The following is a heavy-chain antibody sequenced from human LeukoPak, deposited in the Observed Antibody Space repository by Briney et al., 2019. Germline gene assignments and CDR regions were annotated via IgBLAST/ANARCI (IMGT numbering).Heavy chain of an antibody. CDR3: AKQLGYCSDGICYFPY. Sequence: GGSLRLSCAASGFTFSSSAMSWVRQAPGKGLEWVSAISNNGGYTYYADSVQGRFTISRDNSKSTLCLQMNSLRAEDTAVYYCAKQLGYCSDGICYFPYWGQGTLVTVSS. V-gene: IGHV3-23*01. CDR1: GFTFSSSA. CDR2: ISNNGGYT. J-gene: IGHJ4*02. D-gene: IGHD2-15*01.